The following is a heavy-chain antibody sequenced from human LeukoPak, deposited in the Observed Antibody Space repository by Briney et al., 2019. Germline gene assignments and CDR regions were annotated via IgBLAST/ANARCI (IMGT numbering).Heavy chain of an antibody. CDR3: AKDHSEFDI. CDR1: GFSFNRYS. V-gene: IGHV3-23*01. Sequence: GGSLRLSCVTSGFSFNRYSMNWVRQAPGKGLEWVSAISGSGGSTYYADSVKGRFTISRDNSKNTLYLQMNSLRAEDTAVYYCAKDHSEFDIWGQGTMVTVSS. CDR2: ISGSGGST. J-gene: IGHJ3*02.